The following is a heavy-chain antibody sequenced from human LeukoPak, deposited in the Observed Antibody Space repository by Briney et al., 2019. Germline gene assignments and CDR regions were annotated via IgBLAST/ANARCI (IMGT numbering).Heavy chain of an antibody. D-gene: IGHD3-10*01. CDR2: FDPEDGET. CDR3: ATQYYYGSGSYSGLDP. J-gene: IGHJ5*02. V-gene: IGHV1-24*01. Sequence: FDPEDGETIYAQKFQGRVTMTEDTSTDTAYMELSSLRSEDTAVYYCATQYYYGSGSYSGLDPWGQGTLVTVSS.